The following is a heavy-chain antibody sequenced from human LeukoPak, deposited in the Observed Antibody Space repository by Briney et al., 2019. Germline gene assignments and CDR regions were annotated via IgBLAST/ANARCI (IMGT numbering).Heavy chain of an antibody. J-gene: IGHJ6*02. D-gene: IGHD5-18*01. V-gene: IGHV3-74*01. CDR1: GFSFSGHW. CDR2: ISPTGSTT. CDR3: AREGTVDTAMVKRGYYYYYGMDV. Sequence: GGSLRLSCTASGFSFSGHWMHWARQLPGKGLVWVSRISPTGSTTSYADSVKGRFTISRDNSKNTLYLQMNSLRAEDTAVYYCAREGTVDTAMVKRGYYYYYGMDVWGQGTTVTVSS.